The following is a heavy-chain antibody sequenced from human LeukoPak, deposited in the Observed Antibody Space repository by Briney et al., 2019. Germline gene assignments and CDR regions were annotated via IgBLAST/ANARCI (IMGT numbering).Heavy chain of an antibody. V-gene: IGHV3-21*01. Sequence: GGSLRLSCAASGFTFSSYSMNWVRQAPGKGLEWVSSISSSSSYIYYADSVKGRFTIPRDNAKNSLYLQMNSLRAEDTAVYYCARVKQLYSNYEGGFDYWGQGTLVTVSS. D-gene: IGHD4-11*01. CDR2: ISSSSSYI. CDR3: ARVKQLYSNYEGGFDY. CDR1: GFTFSSYS. J-gene: IGHJ4*02.